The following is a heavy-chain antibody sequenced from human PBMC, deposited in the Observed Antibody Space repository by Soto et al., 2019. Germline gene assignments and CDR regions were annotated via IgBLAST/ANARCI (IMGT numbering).Heavy chain of an antibody. CDR1: GFTFSSYG. CDR3: AKDQIYDSSGYFDAFDI. J-gene: IGHJ3*02. CDR2: ISYDGSNK. Sequence: QVQLVESGGGVVQPGRSLRLSCAASGFTFSSYGMHWVRQAPGKGLEWVAVISYDGSNKYYADSVKGRFTISRDNSKNRLYLQMNSLRAEDTAVYYCAKDQIYDSSGYFDAFDIWGQGTMVTVSS. V-gene: IGHV3-30*18. D-gene: IGHD3-22*01.